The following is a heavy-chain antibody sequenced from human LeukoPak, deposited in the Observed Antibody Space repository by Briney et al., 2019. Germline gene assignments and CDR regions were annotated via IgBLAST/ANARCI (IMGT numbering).Heavy chain of an antibody. J-gene: IGHJ4*02. CDR1: GFTFRSYG. Sequence: PGGSLRLSCAVSGFTFRSYGMSWVRQAPGKGLEWVANIKQDGSEKYYVDSVKGRFTISRDNAKNSLYLQMNSLRAEDTAVYYCARDGRAYSSGWSLPYFDYWGQGTLVTVSS. D-gene: IGHD6-19*01. V-gene: IGHV3-7*01. CDR2: IKQDGSEK. CDR3: ARDGRAYSSGWSLPYFDY.